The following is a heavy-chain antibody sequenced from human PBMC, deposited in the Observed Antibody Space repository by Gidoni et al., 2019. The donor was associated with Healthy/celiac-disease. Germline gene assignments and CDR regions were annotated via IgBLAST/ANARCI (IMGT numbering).Heavy chain of an antibody. Sequence: EVQLVESGGGLVQPGGSLRLSCAASGFPVSSYWMSWVRQAPGKGLEWVANIKQDGSEKYYVDSVKGRFTISRDNAKNSLYLQMNSLRAEDTAVYYCARDDGLLVQDYWGQGTLVTVSS. D-gene: IGHD6-13*01. CDR3: ARDDGLLVQDY. V-gene: IGHV3-7*03. J-gene: IGHJ4*02. CDR1: GFPVSSYW. CDR2: IKQDGSEK.